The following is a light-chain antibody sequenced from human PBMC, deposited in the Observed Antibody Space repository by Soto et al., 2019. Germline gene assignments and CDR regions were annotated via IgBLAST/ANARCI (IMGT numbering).Light chain of an antibody. CDR3: QQRSDWLIT. CDR1: QSLDSY. Sequence: EIVLTQSPATLSLSPGERATLSCRASQSLDSYLAWYQQKPGQPPRLLIYDASSRATGIPARFSGSGSGTDFTLTISSLESEDFAVYYCQQRSDWLITFGGGTKVDIK. CDR2: DAS. J-gene: IGKJ4*01. V-gene: IGKV3-11*01.